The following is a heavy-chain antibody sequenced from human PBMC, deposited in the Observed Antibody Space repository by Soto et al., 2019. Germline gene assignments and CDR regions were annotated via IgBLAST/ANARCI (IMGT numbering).Heavy chain of an antibody. J-gene: IGHJ6*02. CDR3: ARFPLRGIAVAGSCYYYHGMDV. V-gene: IGHV4-31*03. D-gene: IGHD6-19*01. CDR1: GGSISSGGYY. Sequence: SETLSLTCTVSGGSISSGGYYWSWIRQHPGKGLEWIGYIYYSGSTYYNPSLKSRVTISVDTSKNQFSLKLSSVAAADTAVYYCARFPLRGIAVAGSCYYYHGMDVWGQGTTVTVSS. CDR2: IYYSGST.